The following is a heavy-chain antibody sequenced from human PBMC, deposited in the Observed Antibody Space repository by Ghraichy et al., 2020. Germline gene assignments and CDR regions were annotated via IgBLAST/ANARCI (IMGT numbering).Heavy chain of an antibody. J-gene: IGHJ2*01. V-gene: IGHV4-4*09. CDR3: ARPGGGDSFDL. D-gene: IGHD3-16*01. Sequence: SETLSLTCTVSGGSISSYYWSWIRQPPGKGLEWIGNIYTSGNSNYNPSLKSRVTISGDTSKNQFSLKLSSVTAADTAVYYCARPGGGDSFDLWGRGTLVTVSS. CDR1: GGSISSYY. CDR2: IYTSGNS.